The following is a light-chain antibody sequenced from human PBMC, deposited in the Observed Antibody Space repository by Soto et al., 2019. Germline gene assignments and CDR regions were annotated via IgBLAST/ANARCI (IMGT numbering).Light chain of an antibody. Sequence: IVMTQSPDTLPVSPGERATLSCRASKSVSTNLAWYQHKPGQAPRLLIYGASTRATGIPARFSGSGSGTEFTLTISSLQSEDFAVYYCQQYNNWPRTFGQGTKVEIK. CDR3: QQYNNWPRT. CDR2: GAS. J-gene: IGKJ1*01. CDR1: KSVSTN. V-gene: IGKV3-15*01.